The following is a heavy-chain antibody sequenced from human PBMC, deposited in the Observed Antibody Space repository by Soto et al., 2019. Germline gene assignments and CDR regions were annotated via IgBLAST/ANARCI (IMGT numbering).Heavy chain of an antibody. D-gene: IGHD3-22*01. Sequence: QVQLVESGGGVVKPGSSLSLLCEALGFPLGNFAFPWAGRAPARGLGGGAIISQNESDKPSPDSVKGRFTISRDSYTNTLYLQMNSLRPEDTAVYYCARDVYYDSSGYRLSGIDYWGQGTLVTVSS. CDR3: ARDVYYDSSGYRLSGIDY. CDR1: GFPLGNFA. J-gene: IGHJ4*02. CDR2: ISQNESDK. V-gene: IGHV3-30*04.